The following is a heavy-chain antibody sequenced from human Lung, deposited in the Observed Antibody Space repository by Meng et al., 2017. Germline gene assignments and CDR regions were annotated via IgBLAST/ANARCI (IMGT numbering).Heavy chain of an antibody. CDR2: IGHSGFT. J-gene: IGHJ5*02. Sequence: PLQMSGQGLVTPSDAVVLTCSGSGGSIRTRCYYWGWIRQPPGKGLEWIGSIGHSGFTYYTPSLKRRVAVSLDTSKSQFSLMLTSVTAADTAVYYCVRSSAWVRTGFDPWGQGTLVTVSS. CDR1: GGSIRTRCYY. CDR3: VRSSAWVRTGFDP. V-gene: IGHV4-39*01. D-gene: IGHD6-19*01.